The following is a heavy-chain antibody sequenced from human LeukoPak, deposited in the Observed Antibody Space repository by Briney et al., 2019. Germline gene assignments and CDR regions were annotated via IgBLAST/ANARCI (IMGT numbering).Heavy chain of an antibody. Sequence: SETLSLTCAVYGGSFSGYYWSWIRQPPGKGPEWIGEINHSGSTNYNPSLKSRVTISVDTSKNQFSLKLSSVTAADTAVYYCARGPNTAMEFDYWGQGTLVTVSS. CDR3: ARGPNTAMEFDY. J-gene: IGHJ4*02. CDR2: INHSGST. D-gene: IGHD5-18*01. V-gene: IGHV4-34*01. CDR1: GGSFSGYY.